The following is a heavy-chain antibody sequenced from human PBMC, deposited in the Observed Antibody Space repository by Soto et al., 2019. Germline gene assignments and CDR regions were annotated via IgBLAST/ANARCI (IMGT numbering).Heavy chain of an antibody. J-gene: IGHJ1*01. CDR2: VISASGSV. D-gene: IGHD5-18*01. CDR3: ARVGSRDAYNYVLDQ. V-gene: IGHV1-69*06. CDR1: GRIFSSFP. Sequence: QVQVVQSGAEVKKPGSSVKISCKASGRIFSSFPTSWVRQVPGQGLEWMGGVISASGSVTYAPKFQGRVTMTAVNSAGIGYMELTSLTPEDTAIYYCARVGSRDAYNYVLDQWGPGTMVTVS.